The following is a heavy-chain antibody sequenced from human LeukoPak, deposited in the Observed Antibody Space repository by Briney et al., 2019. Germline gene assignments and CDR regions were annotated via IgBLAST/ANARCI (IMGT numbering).Heavy chain of an antibody. D-gene: IGHD2-21*02. V-gene: IGHV3-30*02. Sequence: GGSLRLSCAASGFTFSSYGMHWVRQAPGKGLEWVAFIRFDGSDKYYADSVKGRFTISRDNSKNTLYLQMNGLRAEDTAVYYCAKGNCGGDCYTYYYFYMDVWGKGTTVTVSS. CDR3: AKGNCGGDCYTYYYFYMDV. J-gene: IGHJ6*03. CDR1: GFTFSSYG. CDR2: IRFDGSDK.